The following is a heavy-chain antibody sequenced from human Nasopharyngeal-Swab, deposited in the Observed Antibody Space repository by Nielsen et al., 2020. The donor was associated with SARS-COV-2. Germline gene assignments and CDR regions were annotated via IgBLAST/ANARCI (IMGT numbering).Heavy chain of an antibody. CDR1: GGSVGSGSYY. D-gene: IGHD3-22*01. V-gene: IGHV4-61*01. Sequence: SETLSLTCTVSGGSVGSGSYYWSWIRQPPGKGLEWIGYIYYSGSTNYNPSLKSRFTISVDTSKNQFSLKLSSVTAADTAVYYCARAVGYYDSSGYCDYWGQGTLVTVSS. CDR2: IYYSGST. J-gene: IGHJ4*02. CDR3: ARAVGYYDSSGYCDY.